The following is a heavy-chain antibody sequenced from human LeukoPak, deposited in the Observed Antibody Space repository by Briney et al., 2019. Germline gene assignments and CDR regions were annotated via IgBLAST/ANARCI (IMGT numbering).Heavy chain of an antibody. CDR1: GGSIRTTTW. CDR2: IFHYGTT. V-gene: IGHV4-4*02. Sequence: SETLSLTCSVSGGSIRTTTWWSWVRQPPGKGLEWIGDIFHYGTTNYNPSLKSRVTMSVDTSSNQFSLTLNSVTAADTAVYYCAGWGVDYGGNFEYSDYWGQGTLVTVSS. J-gene: IGHJ4*02. D-gene: IGHD4-23*01. CDR3: AGWGVDYGGNFEYSDY.